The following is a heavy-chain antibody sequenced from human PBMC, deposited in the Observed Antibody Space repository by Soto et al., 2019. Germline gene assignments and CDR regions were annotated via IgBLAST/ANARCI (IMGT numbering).Heavy chain of an antibody. Sequence: GSLRLTSSASWFTLSDYSMSWIRQAPGKGLEWVSYISSSNTYTNYADSVKGRFTISRDNAKNSMYLQMNSLRAEDTAVYYCASSVHDRPVEYWGQGTLVTVSS. CDR3: ASSVHDRPVEY. D-gene: IGHD3-22*01. J-gene: IGHJ4*02. CDR2: ISSSNTYT. CDR1: WFTLSDYS. V-gene: IGHV3-11*06.